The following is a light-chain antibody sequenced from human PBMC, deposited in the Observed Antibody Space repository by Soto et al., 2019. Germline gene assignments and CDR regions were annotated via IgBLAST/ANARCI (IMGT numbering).Light chain of an antibody. Sequence: DIQMTQSPSTLSASLGDRVTITCRASQSISTWLAWYQQKPGKAPKLLIYEASSLQSGVPSRFSGSGSGTEFSLTISSLQPDDFATYYCQRYNTYSRTFGQGTKVEIK. CDR2: EAS. V-gene: IGKV1-5*03. CDR3: QRYNTYSRT. CDR1: QSISTW. J-gene: IGKJ1*01.